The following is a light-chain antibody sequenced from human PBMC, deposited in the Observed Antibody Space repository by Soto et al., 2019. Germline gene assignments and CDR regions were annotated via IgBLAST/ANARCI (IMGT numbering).Light chain of an antibody. Sequence: QPVLTQPPSVSGAPGQRVTISCTGSSSNIGAGYGVHWYQQLPGTAPKLLIYGNNNRPSGVPDRFSGSKSGASASLAITGLQAEDEADYYCQSYDSSLSGYVFGTGTKLTVL. V-gene: IGLV1-40*01. CDR1: SSNIGAGYG. J-gene: IGLJ1*01. CDR2: GNN. CDR3: QSYDSSLSGYV.